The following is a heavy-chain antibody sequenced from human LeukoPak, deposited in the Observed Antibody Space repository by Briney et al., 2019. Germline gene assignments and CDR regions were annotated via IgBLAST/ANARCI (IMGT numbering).Heavy chain of an antibody. CDR1: GYSFTSYW. D-gene: IGHD5-18*01. J-gene: IGHJ3*02. CDR2: FDPSDSYT. V-gene: IGHV5-10-1*01. Sequence: GESLKISCKGSGYSFTSYWISWVRQMPGRGLEWKGRFDPSDSYTNYSPSFQGHVTISADKSISTACLQWSSLKASDTAMYYCARPIQGYSYGYPDAFDIWGKGTMVSVSS. CDR3: ARPIQGYSYGYPDAFDI.